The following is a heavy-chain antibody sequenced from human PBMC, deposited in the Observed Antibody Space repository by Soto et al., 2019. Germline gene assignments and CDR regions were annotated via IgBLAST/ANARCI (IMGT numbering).Heavy chain of an antibody. CDR2: IIPIFVTA. J-gene: IGHJ4*02. V-gene: IGHV1-69*13. CDR3: ARGRIRAAAVPYYFDC. Sequence: ASVKVSCKASGGPFSSYAISWVRQAPVQGLEWMGGIIPIFVTANYAEKFQGRVTITEDESTSTAYMELSSLRSEDTAVYYCARGRIRAAAVPYYFDCWGQGTLITVSS. CDR1: GGPFSSYA. D-gene: IGHD6-13*01.